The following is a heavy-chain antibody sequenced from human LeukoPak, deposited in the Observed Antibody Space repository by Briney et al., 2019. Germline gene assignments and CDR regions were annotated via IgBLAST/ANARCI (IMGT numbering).Heavy chain of an antibody. CDR1: GYTFTSYG. D-gene: IGHD6-13*01. Sequence: ASVTVSCTASGYTFTSYGISWVRQAPGQGLEWMGWVSAYNGNTNYAQKLQGRVTMTTDTSTSTAYMELRSLRSDDTAVYYCARARIYAAAAGRGFDYWGQGTLVTVSS. V-gene: IGHV1-18*01. CDR2: VSAYNGNT. CDR3: ARARIYAAAAGRGFDY. J-gene: IGHJ4*02.